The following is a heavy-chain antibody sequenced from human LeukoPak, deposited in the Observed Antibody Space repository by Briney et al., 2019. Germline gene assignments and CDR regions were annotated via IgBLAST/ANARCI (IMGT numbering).Heavy chain of an antibody. CDR3: ARVAGLNDY. CDR2: INHSGST. CDR1: GGAFSGYY. V-gene: IGHV4-34*01. J-gene: IGHJ4*02. D-gene: IGHD2-15*01. Sequence: PSETLSLTCAVYGGAFSGYYWSWIRQPPGKGLEWIGEINHSGSTNYNPSLKSRVTISVDTSKNQFSLKLNSVTAADTTVYYCARVAGLNDYWGQGTLVTVSS.